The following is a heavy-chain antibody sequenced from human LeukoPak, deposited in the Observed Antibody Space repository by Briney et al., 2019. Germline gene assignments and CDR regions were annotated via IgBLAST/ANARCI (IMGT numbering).Heavy chain of an antibody. V-gene: IGHV1-2*02. CDR2: INPNSGGT. CDR3: AASQTYDYYYYMDV. CDR1: GYTFTGYY. J-gene: IGHJ6*03. Sequence: ASVKVSCKASGYTFTGYYMHWVRQAPGQGLEWMGWINPNSGGTNYAQKFQGRVTMTRDTSISTAYMELSRLRSDDTVVYYCAASQTYDYYYYMDVWGKGTTVTVSS. D-gene: IGHD3-16*01.